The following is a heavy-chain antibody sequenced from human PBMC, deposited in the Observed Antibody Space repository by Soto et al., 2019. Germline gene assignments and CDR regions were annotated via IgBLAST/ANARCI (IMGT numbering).Heavy chain of an antibody. CDR3: ARDLGVTAALWGDYFDY. J-gene: IGHJ4*02. CDR2: ISSSSSTI. Sequence: EVQLVESGGGLVQPGGSLRLSCAASGFTFSSYSINWVRQAPGKGREWVSYISSSSSTIYYADSVKGRFTISRDNAKNSLYLQMNRLRAEDTAVYYCARDLGVTAALWGDYFDYWGQGTLVTVSS. V-gene: IGHV3-48*01. D-gene: IGHD2-2*01. CDR1: GFTFSSYS.